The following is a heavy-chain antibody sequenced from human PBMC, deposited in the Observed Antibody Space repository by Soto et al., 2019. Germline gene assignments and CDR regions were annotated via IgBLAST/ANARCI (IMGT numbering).Heavy chain of an antibody. D-gene: IGHD3-10*01. Sequence: GGSLRLSCAASGFTFSSYGMHWVRQAPGKGLEWVAVISYDGSNKYYADSVKGRFTISRDNSKNTLYLQMNSLRAEDTAVYYCARSDFYGSGSRNAKYYYYYGMDVWGQGTTVTVSS. J-gene: IGHJ6*02. CDR2: ISYDGSNK. V-gene: IGHV3-30*03. CDR3: ARSDFYGSGSRNAKYYYYYGMDV. CDR1: GFTFSSYG.